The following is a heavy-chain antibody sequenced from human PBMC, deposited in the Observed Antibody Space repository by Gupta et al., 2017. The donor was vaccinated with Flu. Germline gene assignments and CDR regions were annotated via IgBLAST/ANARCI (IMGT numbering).Heavy chain of an antibody. V-gene: IGHV3-66*02. CDR1: GFTVSSNY. CDR2: IYSGGST. J-gene: IGHJ4*01. CDR3: ARSGGDGDYVEPVPDY. D-gene: IGHD4-17*01. Sequence: EVQLVESGGGLVQPGGSLRLSCAASGFTVSSNYMSWVRQAPGKGLEWVSVIYSGGSTYYADSVKGRFTISRDNSKNTLYLQMNSLRAEDTAVYYCARSGGDGDYVEPVPDYWGQEPWSPSPQ.